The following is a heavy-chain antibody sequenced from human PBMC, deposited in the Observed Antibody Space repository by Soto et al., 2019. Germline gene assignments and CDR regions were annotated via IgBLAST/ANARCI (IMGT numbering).Heavy chain of an antibody. Sequence: PFLPLCHTCSVSDGSITSLYLTRISQTPEKGLEWFGYMHYSGFSNYNPSLKSRVTISVDTSKNQFSLKLSSVTAADTAVYYCARSVGITMVRGEIEYYYYMDVWGKGTTVTVSS. V-gene: IGHV4-59*11. J-gene: IGHJ6*03. CDR2: MHYSGFS. CDR1: DGSITSLY. D-gene: IGHD3-10*01. CDR3: ARSVGITMVRGEIEYYYYMDV.